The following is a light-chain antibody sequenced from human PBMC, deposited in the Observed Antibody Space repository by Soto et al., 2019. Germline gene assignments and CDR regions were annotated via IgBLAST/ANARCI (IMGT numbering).Light chain of an antibody. CDR3: QQYSHYTS. CDR2: AAS. V-gene: IGKV1-5*03. Sequence: DVQMTQFPYTLSASVGGRVTITCRASQSVDTLVAWYQHKPGKAPKLLISAASNLESGVPSRVSGSGSGTQFTLTIRSLQPDDSATYYCQQYSHYTSFGQGTKLEL. J-gene: IGKJ2*01. CDR1: QSVDTL.